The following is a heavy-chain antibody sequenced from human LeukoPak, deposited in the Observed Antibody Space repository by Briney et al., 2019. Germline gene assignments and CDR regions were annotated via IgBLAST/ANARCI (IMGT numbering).Heavy chain of an antibody. J-gene: IGHJ4*02. Sequence: GGSLRLSCVVSGFTFSSYSMSWVRQAPGKGLEWVSAISGSGDSTYYADSVKGRFTISRDNSKNTLYLQMNSLRAEDTAVYYCAKDLSSRDYVWGSYRPDFDYWGQGTLVTVSS. CDR2: ISGSGDST. D-gene: IGHD3-16*02. V-gene: IGHV3-23*01. CDR3: AKDLSSRDYVWGSYRPDFDY. CDR1: GFTFSSYS.